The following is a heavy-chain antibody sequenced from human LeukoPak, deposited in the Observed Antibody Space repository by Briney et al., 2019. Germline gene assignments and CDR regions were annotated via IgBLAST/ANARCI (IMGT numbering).Heavy chain of an antibody. CDR3: ARGVGYCSSTSCFNWFDP. J-gene: IGHJ5*02. D-gene: IGHD2-2*01. V-gene: IGHV1-8*01. CDR1: GYTFTSYD. Sequence: ASVKVSCKASGYTFTSYDINWVRQATGQGLEWMGWMNPNSGNTGYAQKFQGRVTMTRNTSISTAYMELSSLRSEDTAVYYCARGVGYCSSTSCFNWFDPWGRGTLVTVSS. CDR2: MNPNSGNT.